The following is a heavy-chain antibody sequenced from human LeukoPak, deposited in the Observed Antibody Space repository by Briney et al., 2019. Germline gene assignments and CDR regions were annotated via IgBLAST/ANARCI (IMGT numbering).Heavy chain of an antibody. D-gene: IGHD3-22*01. CDR1: GFTFSNYA. J-gene: IGHJ4*02. V-gene: IGHV3-23*01. Sequence: GGSLRLSWAASGFTFSNYAMSWVRQAPGKGLEWVSTLKTSGPDTFYADSVKGRFTLSRDASKNTLYLQMNSLRAEDTAVYYCARRYFDSSAFRKDFDYWGQGTLVTVSS. CDR3: ARRYFDSSAFRKDFDY. CDR2: LKTSGPDT.